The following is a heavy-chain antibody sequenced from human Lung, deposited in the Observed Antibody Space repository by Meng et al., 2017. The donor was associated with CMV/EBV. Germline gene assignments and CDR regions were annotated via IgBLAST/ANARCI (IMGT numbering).Heavy chain of an antibody. D-gene: IGHD3-3*01. CDR3: ARTTYDFWSGIYYYYYYGMDV. CDR1: GGSFSGYY. Sequence: GSLRLXXAVYGGSFSGYYWSWIRQPPGKGLEWIGEINHSGSTNYNPSLKSRVTISVDTSKNQFSLKLSSVTAADTAVYYCARTTYDFWSGIYYYYYYGMDVWGQGTTVTVSS. CDR2: INHSGST. V-gene: IGHV4-34*01. J-gene: IGHJ6*02.